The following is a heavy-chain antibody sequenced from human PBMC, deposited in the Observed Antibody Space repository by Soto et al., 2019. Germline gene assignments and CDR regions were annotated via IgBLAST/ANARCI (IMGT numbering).Heavy chain of an antibody. CDR3: ARDTPPSGMDV. CDR2: ISSSGSAI. V-gene: IGHV3-11*04. J-gene: IGHJ6*02. Sequence: QRHCKAASELNCRDDYVSWILQAPGKGLEYVSYISSSGSAIYYADSVKGRFTISRDNSKNTLYLQMNSLRAEDTAVYYCARDTPPSGMDVWGQGTTVTGSS. CDR1: ELNCRDDY.